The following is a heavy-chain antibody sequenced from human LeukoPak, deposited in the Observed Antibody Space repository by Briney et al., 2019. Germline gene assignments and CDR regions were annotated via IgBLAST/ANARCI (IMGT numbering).Heavy chain of an antibody. CDR2: ISGSGGST. D-gene: IGHD4-17*01. CDR3: AKVRYDYGDFPIDY. J-gene: IGHJ4*02. Sequence: GGSLRLSCAASGFTFSSHAMSWVRQAPGKGLEWVSAISGSGGSTYYADSVKGRFTISRDNSKNTLYLQMNSLRAEDTAVYYCAKVRYDYGDFPIDYWGQGTLVTVSS. CDR1: GFTFSSHA. V-gene: IGHV3-23*01.